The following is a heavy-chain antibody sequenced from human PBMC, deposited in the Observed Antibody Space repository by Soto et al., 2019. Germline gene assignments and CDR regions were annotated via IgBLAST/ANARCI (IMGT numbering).Heavy chain of an antibody. D-gene: IGHD6-13*01. CDR1: GGSISSSSYY. V-gene: IGHV4-39*01. CDR2: IYYSGST. CDR3: ARGAYFGIAAAGNFDY. Sequence: SETLSLTCTVSGGSISSSSYYWGWIRQPPGKGLEWIGSIYYSGSTYYNPSLKSRVTISVDTSKNQFSLKLSSVTAADTAVYYCARGAYFGIAAAGNFDYWGQGTLVTVSS. J-gene: IGHJ4*02.